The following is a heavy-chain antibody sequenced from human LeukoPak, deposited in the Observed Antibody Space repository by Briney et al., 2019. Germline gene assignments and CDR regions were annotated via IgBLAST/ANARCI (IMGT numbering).Heavy chain of an antibody. CDR1: GGSISSSSYY. J-gene: IGHJ5*02. Sequence: SETLSLTCTVSGGSISSSSYYWGWIRQPPGKGLEWIGSIYYSGSTYYNPSLKSRVTISVDTSKNQFSLKLSSVTVADTAVYYCASHSGSVDNWFDPWGQGTLVTVSS. V-gene: IGHV4-39*01. CDR3: ASHSGSVDNWFDP. D-gene: IGHD1-26*01. CDR2: IYYSGST.